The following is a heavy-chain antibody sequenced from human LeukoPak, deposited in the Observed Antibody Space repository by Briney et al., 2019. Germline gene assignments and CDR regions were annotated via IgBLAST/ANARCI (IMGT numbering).Heavy chain of an antibody. V-gene: IGHV1-46*01. CDR2: TYPRDGST. CDR3: ARDQEGFDY. Sequence: ASVKVSCKASGYTFTSNYIHWVRQAPGQGLEWMGMTYPRDGSTSYAQKFQGRVTVTRDTSASTVHMELSGLRSEDTTVYYCARDQEGFDYWGQGTLVTVSS. J-gene: IGHJ4*02. CDR1: GYTFTSNY.